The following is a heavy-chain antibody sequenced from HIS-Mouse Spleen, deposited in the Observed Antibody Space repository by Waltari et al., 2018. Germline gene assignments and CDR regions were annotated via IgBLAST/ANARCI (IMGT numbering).Heavy chain of an antibody. CDR1: GYSISSGYY. CDR3: ARDPGYSSSSNAFDI. Sequence: QVQLQESGPGLVKPSETLSLTCTVSGYSISSGYYWGWIRQPPGKGLEWIGSSYNGGSTYYNPSLKSRVTISVDTSKNQFSLKLSSVTAADTAVYYCARDPGYSSSSNAFDIWGQGTMVTVSS. J-gene: IGHJ3*02. D-gene: IGHD6-6*01. V-gene: IGHV4-38-2*02. CDR2: SYNGGST.